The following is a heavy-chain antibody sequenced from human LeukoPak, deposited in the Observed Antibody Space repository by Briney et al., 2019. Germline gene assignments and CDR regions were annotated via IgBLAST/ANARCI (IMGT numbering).Heavy chain of an antibody. Sequence: SETLSLTCTVPGYSISSGYYWGWIRQPPGKGPEWIESIYHSGSTYYNPSLKSRVTISVDTSKNQFSLKLSSVTAADTAVYYCARVVAHGFGVVRAFDIWGQGTMVTVSS. D-gene: IGHD3-3*01. CDR3: ARVVAHGFGVVRAFDI. CDR2: IYHSGST. V-gene: IGHV4-38-2*02. CDR1: GYSISSGYY. J-gene: IGHJ3*02.